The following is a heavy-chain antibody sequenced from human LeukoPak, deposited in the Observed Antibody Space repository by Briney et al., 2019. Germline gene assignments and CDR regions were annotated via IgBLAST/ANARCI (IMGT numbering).Heavy chain of an antibody. CDR2: ICYSGST. CDR1: GGSISSYY. J-gene: IGHJ6*03. V-gene: IGHV4-59*01. Sequence: SETLSLTCTVSGGSISSYYWSWIRQPPGKGLEWIGYICYSGSTNYNPSLKSRVTISVDTSKNQFSLKLSSVTAADTAVYYCARGVAVTFSLSYYYYYRDVWGKGPRVTVS. D-gene: IGHD6-19*01. CDR3: ARGVAVTFSLSYYYYYRDV.